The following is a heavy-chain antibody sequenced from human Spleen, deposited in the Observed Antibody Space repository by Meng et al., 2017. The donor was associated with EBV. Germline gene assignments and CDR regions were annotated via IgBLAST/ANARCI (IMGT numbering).Heavy chain of an antibody. CDR1: GGSFSGYF. J-gene: IGHJ5*02. CDR3: AKGKIVARSPWFDP. D-gene: IGHD6-6*01. Sequence: QGPLHQLGAGLLKPSEPLSLTGAVYGGSFSGYFWSWIRQPPGKGLEWIGEINHSGSTSYNPSLKSRVTISEDTSKNQFSLKLSSVTAADTAIYYCAKGKIVARSPWFDPWGQGTLVTVSS. CDR2: INHSGST. V-gene: IGHV4-34*01.